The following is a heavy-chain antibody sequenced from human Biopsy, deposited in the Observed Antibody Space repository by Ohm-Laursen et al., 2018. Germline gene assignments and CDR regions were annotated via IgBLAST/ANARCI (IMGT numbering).Heavy chain of an antibody. D-gene: IGHD2-8*01. Sequence: SLRLSCSASGFTFSSYGIHWVRQAPGKGLEWVAVICYDGSNKYSADSVKGRFSISRDNSKNTVYLQMNSLRVEDTAVYYCARDGEAKYCKHGVCPSDFWGQGTLVTVSS. J-gene: IGHJ4*02. CDR1: GFTFSSYG. V-gene: IGHV3-33*01. CDR2: ICYDGSNK. CDR3: ARDGEAKYCKHGVCPSDF.